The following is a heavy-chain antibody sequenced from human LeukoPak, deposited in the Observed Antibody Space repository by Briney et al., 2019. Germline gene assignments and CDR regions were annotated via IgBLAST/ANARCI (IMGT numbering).Heavy chain of an antibody. V-gene: IGHV3-23*01. D-gene: IGHD1-14*01. CDR1: GFTFRTYG. CDR3: AKDPHHSPTGAFDI. Sequence: HPGGTLRLSCVASGFTFRTYGMSWVRQAPGKGLEWVSAISGSGGRTYYADSVKGRFTISRDNSKNTEYLQMNNLRAEDTALYYCAKDPHHSPTGAFDIWGQGTMVTVSS. CDR2: ISGSGGRT. J-gene: IGHJ3*02.